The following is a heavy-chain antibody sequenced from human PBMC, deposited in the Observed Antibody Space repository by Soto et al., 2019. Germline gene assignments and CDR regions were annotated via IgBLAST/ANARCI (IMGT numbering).Heavy chain of an antibody. CDR2: INQSGST. J-gene: IGHJ6*02. CDR3: AAADWGHNFYYGMDV. V-gene: IGHV4-34*01. Sequence: SETLSLTCAVYGGSFSGYYWSWIRQPPGKGLEWIGEINQSGSTNYKSSLKSRVTISVDTSKNQFSLKLSSVTAADTAVYYCAAADWGHNFYYGMDVWGQGTTVTVSS. CDR1: GGSFSGYY. D-gene: IGHD7-27*01.